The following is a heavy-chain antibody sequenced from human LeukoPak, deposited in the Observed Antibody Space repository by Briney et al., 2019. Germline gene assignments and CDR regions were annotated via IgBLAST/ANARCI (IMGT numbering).Heavy chain of an antibody. CDR2: ISSSSYI. Sequence: GGSLRLSCAASGFTFSSYSMNWVRQAPGKGLEWVSSISSSSYIYYADSVKGRFTISRDNAKNSLYLQMNSLRAEDTAVYYCARDPGVLWFGELLSDLCWFDPWGQGTLVTVSS. J-gene: IGHJ5*02. V-gene: IGHV3-21*01. CDR1: GFTFSSYS. D-gene: IGHD3-10*01. CDR3: ARDPGVLWFGELLSDLCWFDP.